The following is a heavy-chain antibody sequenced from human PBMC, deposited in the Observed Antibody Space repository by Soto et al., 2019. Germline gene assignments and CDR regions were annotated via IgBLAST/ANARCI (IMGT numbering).Heavy chain of an antibody. CDR3: AGDLIGAEEAEY. D-gene: IGHD3-22*01. Sequence: QVQLVQSGAEVKRPGSSVKVSCESSGDTFNSYVISWVRQAPGQGLAWMGGIMPIIGVTHYAQKSQGRFTCSARSSTATVCIELTDLGLVDTAVDYCAGDLIGAEEAEYSGQGTRVNVSP. CDR1: GDTFNSYV. J-gene: IGHJ4*02. CDR2: IMPIIGVT. V-gene: IGHV1-69*17.